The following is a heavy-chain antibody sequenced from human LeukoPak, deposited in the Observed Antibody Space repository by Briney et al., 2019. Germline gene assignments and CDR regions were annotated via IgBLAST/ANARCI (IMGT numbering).Heavy chain of an antibody. J-gene: IGHJ4*02. CDR1: GYTIRSYW. CDR2: IYPGDSDT. Sequence: GESLKISCEGSGYTIRSYWVGWVRQRPGVGLEWMGMIYPGDSDTTYSPSFQGQVTISADKSINTAYLQWSSLKASDTAVYYCTRRYFDSDGRSFDFWGQGTLVTVSS. CDR3: TRRYFDSDGRSFDF. V-gene: IGHV5-51*01. D-gene: IGHD3-9*01.